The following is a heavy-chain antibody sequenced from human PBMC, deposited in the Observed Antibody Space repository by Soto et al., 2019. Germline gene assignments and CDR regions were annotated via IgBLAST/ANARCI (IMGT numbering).Heavy chain of an antibody. Sequence: SETLSLTCAVYGGSFSCYYWSWIRQPPGKGLEWIGEINHSGSTNYNPSLKSRVTISVDTSKNQFSLKLSSVTAADTAVYYCARVRIAARPIDYWGQGTLVTVSS. V-gene: IGHV4-34*01. J-gene: IGHJ4*02. CDR2: INHSGST. CDR1: GGSFSCYY. CDR3: ARVRIAARPIDY. D-gene: IGHD6-6*01.